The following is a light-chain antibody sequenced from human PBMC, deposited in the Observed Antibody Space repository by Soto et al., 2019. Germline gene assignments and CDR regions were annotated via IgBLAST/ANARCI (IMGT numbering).Light chain of an antibody. V-gene: IGKV3-11*01. Sequence: EIVLTQSPATLSLSPGERATLSCRASQSVSSYLAWYRQKPGQAPRLLIYDASNRATGIPARFSGSGSGTDFTLTISSLEPEDFAVYYCQQRSNWPKTFGPGTKVDIK. CDR1: QSVSSY. J-gene: IGKJ3*01. CDR2: DAS. CDR3: QQRSNWPKT.